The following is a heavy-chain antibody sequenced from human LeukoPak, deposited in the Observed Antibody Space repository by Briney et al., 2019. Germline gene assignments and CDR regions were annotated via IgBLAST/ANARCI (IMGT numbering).Heavy chain of an antibody. Sequence: RASVKVSCKAPGYTFTSYGISWVRQAPGQGLEWMGWISAYNGNTNYAQKLQGRVTMTTDTSTSTAYMELRSLRSDDTAVYYCARDSGGGYCSSTSCYDPHYWGQGTLVTVSS. CDR1: GYTFTSYG. D-gene: IGHD2-2*01. CDR2: ISAYNGNT. J-gene: IGHJ4*02. V-gene: IGHV1-18*01. CDR3: ARDSGGGYCSSTSCYDPHY.